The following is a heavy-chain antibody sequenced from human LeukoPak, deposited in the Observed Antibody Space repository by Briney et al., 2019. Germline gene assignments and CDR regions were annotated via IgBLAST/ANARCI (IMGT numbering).Heavy chain of an antibody. CDR2: IYTSGST. V-gene: IGHV4-61*02. J-gene: IGHJ6*04. Sequence: SQTLSLTCTVSGGSINSGSYYWSWIRQPAGKGLEWIGRIYTSGSTNYNPSLKSRVTILVDTSKKHFSLRLSSVTAADTAVYYCARTHIVVVTAMDVWGKGATVTVSS. CDR1: GGSINSGSYY. CDR3: ARTHIVVVTAMDV. D-gene: IGHD2-21*02.